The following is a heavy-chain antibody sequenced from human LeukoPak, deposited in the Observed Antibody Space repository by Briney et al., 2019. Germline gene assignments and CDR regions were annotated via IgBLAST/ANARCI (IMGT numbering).Heavy chain of an antibody. CDR3: TRDRGAYNLYDY. Sequence: GGSLRLSCTASGFTFGDYAMSWIRQAPGKGLEWVGFIRSKAYGETTDYAASVKGRFTISRDDSKAIAYLQMNSLKTEDTAVYHCTRDRGAYNLYDYWGQGTLVTVSS. D-gene: IGHD1-1*01. CDR1: GFTFGDYA. J-gene: IGHJ4*02. V-gene: IGHV3-49*03. CDR2: IRSKAYGETT.